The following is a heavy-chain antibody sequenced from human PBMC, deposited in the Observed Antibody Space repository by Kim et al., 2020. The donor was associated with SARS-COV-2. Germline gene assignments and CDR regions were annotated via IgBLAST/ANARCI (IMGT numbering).Heavy chain of an antibody. Sequence: TYADSTKGRFTISRDNAKNTLYLQMNSLRGEDTAVYYCARSSGGSIWYGDWGQGTLVTVSS. D-gene: IGHD6-13*01. J-gene: IGHJ4*02. CDR3: ARSSGGSIWYGD. V-gene: IGHV3-74*03.